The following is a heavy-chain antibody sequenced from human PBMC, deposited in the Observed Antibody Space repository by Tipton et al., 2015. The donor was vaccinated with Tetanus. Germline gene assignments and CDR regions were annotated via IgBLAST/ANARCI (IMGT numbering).Heavy chain of an antibody. J-gene: IGHJ4*02. CDR3: ARDPVVVTAIPYYFDS. D-gene: IGHD2-21*02. CDR1: GFSFGDFT. Sequence: SLRLSCAAAGFSFGDFTMAWVRQPPGKGLEWASSISSVGNYIYYADSVKGRFTISRDNAKNTLNLQMNSLRAEDTAVYYCARDPVVVTAIPYYFDSWGQGTMVPVSS. CDR2: ISSVGNYI. V-gene: IGHV3-21*06.